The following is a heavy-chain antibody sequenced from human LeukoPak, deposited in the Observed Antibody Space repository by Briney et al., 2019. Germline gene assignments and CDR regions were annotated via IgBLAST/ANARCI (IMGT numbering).Heavy chain of an antibody. V-gene: IGHV4-34*01. CDR1: GGSFSGYY. J-gene: IGHJ3*02. CDR3: ARGGCSSTSCYAVLDAFDI. CDR2: INHSGST. D-gene: IGHD2-2*01. Sequence: SETLSLTCAVYGGSFSGYYWSWIRQPPGKGLEWIGEINHSGSTNYNPYLTSRVTISVDTSKNQFSLKLSSVTAADTAVYYCARGGCSSTSCYAVLDAFDIWGQGTMVTVSS.